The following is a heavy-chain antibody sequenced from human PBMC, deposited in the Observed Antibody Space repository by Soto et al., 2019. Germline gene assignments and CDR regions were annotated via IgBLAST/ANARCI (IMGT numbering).Heavy chain of an antibody. CDR2: IYYSGST. Sequence: SETLSLTCTVSGGSISSYYWSWIRQPPGKGLEWIGYIYYSGSTYYNPSLKSRVTISVDTSKNQFSLKLSPVTAADTAVYYCAREGDSSGFDYWGQGTLVTVSS. CDR1: GGSISSYY. J-gene: IGHJ4*02. CDR3: AREGDSSGFDY. D-gene: IGHD3-22*01. V-gene: IGHV4-59*12.